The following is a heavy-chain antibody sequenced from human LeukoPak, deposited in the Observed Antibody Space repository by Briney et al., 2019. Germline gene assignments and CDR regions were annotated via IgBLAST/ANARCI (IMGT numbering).Heavy chain of an antibody. CDR1: GFTFSNYA. CDR2: ITGSGGNT. D-gene: IGHD3-9*01. V-gene: IGHV3-23*01. Sequence: GGSLRLSCAASGFTFSNYAMSWVRQAPGKGLEWVSAITGSGGNTYYADSVKGRFTISRDNSKNTLFLQMNSLGAEDTAVYYCAKWGDNDVLTGYYVSDYWGQGTLVTVSS. J-gene: IGHJ4*02. CDR3: AKWGDNDVLTGYYVSDY.